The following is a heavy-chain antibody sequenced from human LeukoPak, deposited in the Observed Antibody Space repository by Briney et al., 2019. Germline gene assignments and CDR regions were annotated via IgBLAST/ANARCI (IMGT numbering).Heavy chain of an antibody. D-gene: IGHD3-3*01. CDR1: GYTFTSYD. CDR3: ARGYVPRGLRDLFIFGVVSSNWFDP. V-gene: IGHV1-8*01. J-gene: IGHJ5*02. Sequence: ASVKVSCKASGYTFTSYDINWVRQATGQGLEWMGWMNPNSGNTGYAQKFQGRVTMTRNTSISTAYMELSSLRSEDTAVYYCARGYVPRGLRDLFIFGVVSSNWFDPWGQGTLDTVSS. CDR2: MNPNSGNT.